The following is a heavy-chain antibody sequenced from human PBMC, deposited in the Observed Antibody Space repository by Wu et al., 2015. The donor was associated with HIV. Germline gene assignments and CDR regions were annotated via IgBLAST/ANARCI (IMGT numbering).Heavy chain of an antibody. Sequence: QVQLMQSGAEVKKPGASVKVSCKASQNTFIGYYIHWVRQAPGQGLEWMGWINPNSGGTNYAQKFQGRVTMTRDTSISTAYMELSRLRSDDTAVYYCARDHTATMVRGVMPHNWFDPWGQGTLVTVSS. V-gene: IGHV1-2*02. CDR2: INPNSGGT. J-gene: IGHJ5*02. CDR1: QNTFIGYY. CDR3: ARDHTATMVRGVMPHNWFDP. D-gene: IGHD3-10*01.